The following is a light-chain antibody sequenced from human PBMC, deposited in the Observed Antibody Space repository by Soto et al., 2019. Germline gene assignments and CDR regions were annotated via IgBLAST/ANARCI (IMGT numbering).Light chain of an antibody. CDR1: SSDVGGYNY. Sequence: ALTQPASVSGYPGQSITISCTGTSSDVGGYNYVSWYQQHPGKAPKLMIYEVSNRPSGVSNRFSGSKSGNTASLTISGLQAEDEADYYCSSYTTSITYVFGTGTKVTV. V-gene: IGLV2-14*01. CDR2: EVS. J-gene: IGLJ1*01. CDR3: SSYTTSITYV.